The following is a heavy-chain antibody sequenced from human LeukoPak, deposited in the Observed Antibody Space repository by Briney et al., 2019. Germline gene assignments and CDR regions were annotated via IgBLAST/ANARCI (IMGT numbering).Heavy chain of an antibody. Sequence: SVKVSCKASGGTFSSYAISWVRQAPGQGLEWMGGIIPIFGTANYAQKFQGRVTITADESTSTAYMEVSSLRSEDTAVYYCARANQQWLVPDAFDIWGQGTLVSVSS. V-gene: IGHV1-69*13. D-gene: IGHD6-19*01. CDR3: ARANQQWLVPDAFDI. CDR2: IIPIFGTA. CDR1: GGTFSSYA. J-gene: IGHJ3*02.